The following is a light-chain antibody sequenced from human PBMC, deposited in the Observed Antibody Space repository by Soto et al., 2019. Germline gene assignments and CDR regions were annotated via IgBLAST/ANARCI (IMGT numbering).Light chain of an antibody. CDR3: TSFTSASTPV. CDR2: DVS. Sequence: QSALPQPASVSGSPGQSLNISCTGTTSDVGGYNYVSWYQQHPGKAPKLMIYDVSNRPSGVSNRFSRSQSGNTASLTISGLQSEEEADYYCTSFTSASTPVFGGGTKRTVL. J-gene: IGLJ2*01. CDR1: TSDVGGYNY. V-gene: IGLV2-14*01.